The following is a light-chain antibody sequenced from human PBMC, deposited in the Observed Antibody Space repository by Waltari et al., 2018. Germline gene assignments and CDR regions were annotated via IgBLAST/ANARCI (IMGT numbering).Light chain of an antibody. CDR2: EVS. CDR1: SSEIRHSNY. CDR3: NSYTTSYSWV. Sequence: QSALTQPASVSGSPGQSITISCTGTSSEIRHSNYVSWYQHHPGKAPRLIIYEVSNRPSGVSDRFSGSKSGNTASLTISGLQTEDEADYYCNSYTTSYSWVFGGGTKLTVL. V-gene: IGLV2-14*01. J-gene: IGLJ3*02.